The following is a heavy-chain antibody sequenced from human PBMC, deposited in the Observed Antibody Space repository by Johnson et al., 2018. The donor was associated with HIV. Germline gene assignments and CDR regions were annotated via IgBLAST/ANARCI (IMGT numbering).Heavy chain of an antibody. V-gene: IGHV3-53*01. J-gene: IGHJ3*02. Sequence: EMQLVESGGGLIQAGGSLRLSCAASGFIVSNNYMSWVRQAPGKGLEWVSLIYNGTTFYADSVKGRFTISRDNSKNTLYLQMNSLRAEDTAVYYCTRESTEAFDIWGQGTMVTVSS. CDR3: TRESTEAFDI. CDR2: IYNGTT. CDR1: GFIVSNNY. D-gene: IGHD1-14*01.